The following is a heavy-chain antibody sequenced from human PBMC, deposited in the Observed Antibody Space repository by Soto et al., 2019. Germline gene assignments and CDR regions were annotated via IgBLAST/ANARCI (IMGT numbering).Heavy chain of an antibody. CDR3: ARPYCDSTSCYTDWFDP. CDR2: VNPKSGNT. D-gene: IGHD2-2*02. CDR1: GYSFSTYD. V-gene: IGHV1-8*01. J-gene: IGHJ5*02. Sequence: QVQLVQSGAEVKKPGASVKVSCKASGYSFSTYDINWVRQPAGQGLVWMGWVNPKSGNTDYAQRCRGRVTMTSNTSISTAYMELSALTPEDTAVYYCARPYCDSTSCYTDWFDPWGQGTLVTVSS.